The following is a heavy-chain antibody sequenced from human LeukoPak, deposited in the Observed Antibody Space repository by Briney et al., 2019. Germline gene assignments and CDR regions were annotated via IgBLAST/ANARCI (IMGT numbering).Heavy chain of an antibody. D-gene: IGHD3-10*01. CDR2: ISAYNGNT. V-gene: IGHV1-18*01. CDR1: GYTFTSYG. J-gene: IGHJ5*02. Sequence: ASVKVSCKASGYTFTSYGISWVRQAPGQGLEWMGWISAYNGNTNYAQKLQGRVTMTTDTSTSTAYMELRSLRSDDTAVYYCAKRWFGELGVDWFDPWGQGTLVTVSS. CDR3: AKRWFGELGVDWFDP.